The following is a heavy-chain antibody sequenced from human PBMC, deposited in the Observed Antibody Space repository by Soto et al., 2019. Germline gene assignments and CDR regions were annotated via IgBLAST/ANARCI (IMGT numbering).Heavy chain of an antibody. Sequence: GGSLRLSCAASGFTFSSYGMHWVRQAPGKGLEWVAVISYDGSNRYYVDSVKDRFTLSRDNSKNTLYLQMNSLRAEDTAVYYCAKDFGPLLWFGELLSMGDYWGQGTLVTVSS. CDR1: GFTFSSYG. J-gene: IGHJ4*02. D-gene: IGHD3-10*01. V-gene: IGHV3-30*18. CDR3: AKDFGPLLWFGELLSMGDY. CDR2: ISYDGSNR.